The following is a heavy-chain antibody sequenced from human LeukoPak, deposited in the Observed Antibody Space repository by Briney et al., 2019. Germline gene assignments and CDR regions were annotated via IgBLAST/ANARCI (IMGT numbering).Heavy chain of an antibody. V-gene: IGHV1-2*02. D-gene: IGHD2-15*01. J-gene: IGHJ5*02. CDR1: GYTFTGYY. CDR3: ARVPAVAAERWFDP. Sequence: ASVKVSCKASGYTFTGYYMHWVRQAPGQGLEWMGWINPNSGGTNYAQKFQGRVTMTRDTSISTAYMELSRLRSDDTAVYYCARVPAVAAERWFDPWGQGTLVTVSS. CDR2: INPNSGGT.